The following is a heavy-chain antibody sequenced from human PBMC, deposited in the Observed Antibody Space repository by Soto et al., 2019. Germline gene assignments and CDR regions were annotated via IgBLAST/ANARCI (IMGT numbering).Heavy chain of an antibody. J-gene: IGHJ2*01. CDR3: SRMRGYFDSRYVDL. CDR1: GFTFNNYA. Sequence: EVQLLESGGGWVQPGGSLRLSCAASGFTFNNYAMTWVRQAPGKGLEWVSSMSGGGVSTYYADSVKGRFAISRDNSKNTLYLQMNNLRAEDTALYYCSRMRGYFDSRYVDLWGRGTLVTVSS. V-gene: IGHV3-23*01. D-gene: IGHD3-22*01. CDR2: MSGGGVST.